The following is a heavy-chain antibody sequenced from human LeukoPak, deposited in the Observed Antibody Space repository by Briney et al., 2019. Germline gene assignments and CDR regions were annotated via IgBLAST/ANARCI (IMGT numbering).Heavy chain of an antibody. D-gene: IGHD3-22*01. V-gene: IGHV3-23*01. CDR1: GFTFSSYA. Sequence: GGSLRLSCAASGFTFSSYAMTWVRQAPGKGLDWISAISGSAYSTSYADSVKGRFTISRDNSKNTLYLQMNSLRAEDTAIYYCARNTSGFKLGDAFDIWGQGTMVTVSS. J-gene: IGHJ3*02. CDR2: ISGSAYST. CDR3: ARNTSGFKLGDAFDI.